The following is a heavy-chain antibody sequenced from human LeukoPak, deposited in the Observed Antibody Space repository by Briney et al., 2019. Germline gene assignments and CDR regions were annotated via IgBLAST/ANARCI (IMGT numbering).Heavy chain of an antibody. V-gene: IGHV4-39*01. Sequence: SETLSLTCTVSGGSISSISYYWGWIRQPPGKGLEWIGSMYYSGSTYYNPSLKSRVTISVDTSKNQFSLGLSSVTAADAAVYYCARWNEGATPYYYYYMDVWGKGTTVTVSS. CDR1: GGSISSISYY. CDR2: MYYSGST. CDR3: ARWNEGATPYYYYYMDV. D-gene: IGHD1-26*01. J-gene: IGHJ6*03.